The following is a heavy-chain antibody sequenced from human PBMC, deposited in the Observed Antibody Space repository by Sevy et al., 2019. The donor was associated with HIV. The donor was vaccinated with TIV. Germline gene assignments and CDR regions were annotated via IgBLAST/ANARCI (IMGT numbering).Heavy chain of an antibody. J-gene: IGHJ4*02. CDR1: GFTFSNYA. D-gene: IGHD2-15*01. Sequence: GGSLRLSFEASGFTFSNYAMHWVRQAPGKGLEWVALISYDGDDKYYADSVRGRFIISRENSRKTLYVQMNSLRAEDTAVYYCAKDGRYCSGGSCHSVGYFDSWGQGTLVTVSS. CDR2: ISYDGDDK. CDR3: AKDGRYCSGGSCHSVGYFDS. V-gene: IGHV3-30-3*01.